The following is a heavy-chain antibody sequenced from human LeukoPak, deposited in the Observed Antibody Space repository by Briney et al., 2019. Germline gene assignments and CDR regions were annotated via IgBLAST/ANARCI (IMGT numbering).Heavy chain of an antibody. CDR2: IYYSGST. D-gene: IGHD4-17*01. V-gene: IGHV4-31*03. CDR3: ARQDYAEGFDP. CDR1: GGSISSGGYY. J-gene: IGHJ5*02. Sequence: PSQTLSLTCTVSGGSISSGGYYWSWIRQHPGKGLEWIGYIYYSGSTYYNPSLKSRVTISVDMSKNQFSLKLSSVTAADTAVYFCARQDYAEGFDPWGQGTLVTVSS.